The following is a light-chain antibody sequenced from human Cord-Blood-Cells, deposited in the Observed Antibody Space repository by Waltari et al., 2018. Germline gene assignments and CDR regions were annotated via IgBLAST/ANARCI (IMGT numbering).Light chain of an antibody. CDR2: DVS. CDR3: CSYAGSYSYV. V-gene: IGLV2-11*01. J-gene: IGLJ1*01. Sequence: QSPPTQPRPVSGSPGQSVTIPRTGTSRDVVGYNHVSWYQQHPGKAPKLMIYDVSKRPSGVPDRFSGSKSGNTASLTISGLQAEDEADYYCCSYAGSYSYVFGTGTKVTVL. CDR1: SRDVVGYNH.